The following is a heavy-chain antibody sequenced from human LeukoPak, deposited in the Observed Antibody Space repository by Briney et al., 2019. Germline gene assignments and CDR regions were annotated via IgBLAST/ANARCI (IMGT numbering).Heavy chain of an antibody. CDR2: IYGGGGT. V-gene: IGHV3-53*01. J-gene: IGHJ4*02. CDR1: GFPVSSDY. Sequence: PGGSLRLSCAASGFPVSSDYMTWVRQAPGKGLQWVSVIYGGGGTYYADSVKGRFTTSRDNSKNTLFLQMNSLRAEDTAIYYCAKYGPQDSGSSHFDYWGQGALVTVSS. CDR3: AKYGPQDSGSSHFDY. D-gene: IGHD1-26*01.